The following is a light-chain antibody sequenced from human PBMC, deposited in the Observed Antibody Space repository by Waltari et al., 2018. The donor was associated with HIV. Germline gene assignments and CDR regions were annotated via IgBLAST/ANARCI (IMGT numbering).Light chain of an antibody. CDR2: HVS. J-gene: IGLJ2*01. Sequence: QSALTQPASVSGSPGQSITISCTGTSSDVGGYNYFSWYQQHPVKAPKLMSYHVSNRPSGVSDRFSGSKSSNTASLTISGLQAEDEADYYCSSYTSSITHVVFGGGTKLTFL. V-gene: IGLV2-14*01. CDR3: SSYTSSITHVV. CDR1: SSDVGGYNY.